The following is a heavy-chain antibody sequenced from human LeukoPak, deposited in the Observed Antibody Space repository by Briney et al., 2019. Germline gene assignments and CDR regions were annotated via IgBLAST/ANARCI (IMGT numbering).Heavy chain of an antibody. Sequence: PGGSLRLSCAASGFTFSSYGMHWVRQAPGKGLEWVAVIWYDGSNKYYADSVKGRFTISRDNSKNTLYLQMNSLRAEDTAVYYCAREIPVGDGYNRAPDYWGQGTLVTVSS. CDR3: AREIPVGDGYNRAPDY. D-gene: IGHD5-24*01. CDR2: IWYDGSNK. J-gene: IGHJ4*02. V-gene: IGHV3-33*01. CDR1: GFTFSSYG.